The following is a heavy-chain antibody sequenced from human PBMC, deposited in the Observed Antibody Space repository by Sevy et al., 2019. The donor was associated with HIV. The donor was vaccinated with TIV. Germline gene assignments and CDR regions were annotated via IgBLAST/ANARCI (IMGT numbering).Heavy chain of an antibody. CDR1: GFTFSSYW. V-gene: IGHV3-7*01. Sequence: GSLRLSCAASGFTFSSYWMSWVRQAPGKGLEWVANIKQDGSEKYYVDSVKGRFTISRDNAKNSLYLQMNSLRAEDTAVYYCARVGSSSWFDAFDIWGQGTMVTVSS. CDR2: IKQDGSEK. CDR3: ARVGSSSWFDAFDI. D-gene: IGHD6-13*01. J-gene: IGHJ3*02.